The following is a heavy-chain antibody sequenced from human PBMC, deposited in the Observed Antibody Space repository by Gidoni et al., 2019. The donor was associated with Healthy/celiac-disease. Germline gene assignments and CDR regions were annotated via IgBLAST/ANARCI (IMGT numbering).Heavy chain of an antibody. Sequence: EVQLVESGGGLVQPGGSLRLSCAAAGFPFRSYAMHWVRQAPGKGLEYVSAISSNGGSTYYANSVKGRFTISRDNSKNTLYLQMGSLRAEDMAVYYCARDRMITFGGVIVSNWFDPWGQGTLVTVSS. CDR2: ISSNGGST. CDR3: ARDRMITFGGVIVSNWFDP. J-gene: IGHJ5*02. CDR1: GFPFRSYA. V-gene: IGHV3-64*01. D-gene: IGHD3-16*02.